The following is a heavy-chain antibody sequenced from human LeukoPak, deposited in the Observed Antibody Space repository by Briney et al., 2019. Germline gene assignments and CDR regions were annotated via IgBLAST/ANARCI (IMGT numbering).Heavy chain of an antibody. CDR2: IYYSGST. J-gene: IGHJ5*02. D-gene: IGHD3-22*01. V-gene: IGHV4-30-4*01. CDR3: ARMGEYDSTESWFDP. CDR1: GGSISSGDYY. Sequence: SETLSLTCTVSGGSISSGDYYWSWIRQPPGTGLEWIGYIYYSGSTYYNPSLKSRVTISVDTSKNQFSLKLSSVTAADTAVYYCARMGEYDSTESWFDPWGQGTLVTVSS.